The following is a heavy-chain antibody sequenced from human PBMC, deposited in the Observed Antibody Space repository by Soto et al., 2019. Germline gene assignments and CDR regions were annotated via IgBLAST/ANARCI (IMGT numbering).Heavy chain of an antibody. D-gene: IGHD6-19*01. CDR1: GFTFSSYA. Sequence: GGSLRLSCAASGFTFSSYAMHWVRQAPGKGLEWVAVISYDGSNKYYADSVKGRFTISRDNSKNTLYLQMNSLRAEDTAVYYCARVSAVAGTVDYWGQGTLVTVSS. V-gene: IGHV3-30-3*01. J-gene: IGHJ4*02. CDR3: ARVSAVAGTVDY. CDR2: ISYDGSNK.